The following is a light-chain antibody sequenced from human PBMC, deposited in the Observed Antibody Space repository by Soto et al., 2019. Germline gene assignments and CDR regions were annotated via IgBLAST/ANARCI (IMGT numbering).Light chain of an antibody. CDR1: GSDVGAYRY. J-gene: IGLJ1*01. Sequence: QSVLTQPASVSGSPGQSITISCTGTGSDVGAYRYVSWYQQHPGQAPILIIYDVSNRPSGVSDRFSGSKSGNTASLTISGLQSEDEADYYCDSYTSSSSYAFGTGTKLTVL. CDR2: DVS. CDR3: DSYTSSSSYA. V-gene: IGLV2-14*01.